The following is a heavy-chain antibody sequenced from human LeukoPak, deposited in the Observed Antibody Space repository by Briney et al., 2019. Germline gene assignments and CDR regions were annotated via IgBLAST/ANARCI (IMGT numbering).Heavy chain of an antibody. Sequence: GGSLSLSCTVSGFTVNNAHMRWVRQAPAKGLEWVGRIKSKTDGGAIDYAAPVKGRFTISRDDSKNTLYLQMNSLKTEDTAVYYCTTVARSDWFEPMRRRGQVAVSS. D-gene: IGHD3-3*01. CDR1: GFTVNNAH. CDR2: IKSKTDGGAI. J-gene: IGHJ5*02. CDR3: TTVARSDWFEP. V-gene: IGHV3-15*01.